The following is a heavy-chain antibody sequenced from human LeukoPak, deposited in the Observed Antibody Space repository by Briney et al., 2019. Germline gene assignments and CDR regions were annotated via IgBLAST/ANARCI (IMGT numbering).Heavy chain of an antibody. J-gene: IGHJ4*02. D-gene: IGHD6-13*01. V-gene: IGHV4-59*01. Sequence: KPSETLSLTCTVSGGSISSYYWNWIRQPPGKGLEWIGYIYYSGSTNYNPSLKSRVTISVDTSKNQFSLKLSSVTAADTAVYYCARISSWYPDYWGQGTLVTVSS. CDR2: IYYSGST. CDR1: GGSISSYY. CDR3: ARISSWYPDY.